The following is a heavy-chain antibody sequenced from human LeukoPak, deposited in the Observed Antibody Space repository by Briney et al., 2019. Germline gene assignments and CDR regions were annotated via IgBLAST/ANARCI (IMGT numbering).Heavy chain of an antibody. Sequence: GASVKVSCKASGYTFTGYYIHWVRQAPGQGLEWMGWINPNSGGTNYAPTFQGRFTMTRDTSISTAYMELSRLTSDDTTIYYCATTLHIVVVTWHAFDIWGQGTMVTVSS. D-gene: IGHD2-21*02. J-gene: IGHJ3*02. CDR3: ATTLHIVVVTWHAFDI. CDR2: INPNSGGT. CDR1: GYTFTGYY. V-gene: IGHV1-2*02.